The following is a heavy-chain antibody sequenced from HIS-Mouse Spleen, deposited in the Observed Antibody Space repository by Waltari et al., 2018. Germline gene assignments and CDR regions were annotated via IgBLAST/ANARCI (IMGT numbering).Heavy chain of an antibody. V-gene: IGHV4-34*01. CDR1: GGSFSGYY. J-gene: IGHJ4*02. CDR3: ARGLAARFDY. D-gene: IGHD6-6*01. Sequence: QVQLQRWGAGLLKPSETLSLTCAVYGGSFSGYYWSWTRQPPGKGLEWIGEINHSGSTNYNPSLKSRVTISVDTSKNQFSLKLSSVTAADTAVYYCARGLAARFDYWGQGTLVTVSS. CDR2: INHSGST.